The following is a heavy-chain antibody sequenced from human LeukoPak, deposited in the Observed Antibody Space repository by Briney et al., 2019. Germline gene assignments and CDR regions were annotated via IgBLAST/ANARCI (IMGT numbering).Heavy chain of an antibody. D-gene: IGHD3-10*01. CDR2: IWYDGSNK. V-gene: IGHV3-33*01. Sequence: PGRPLRLSCAASGFTFSSYDMHWVRQAPGKGLEWVAVIWYDGSNKYYADSVKGRFTISRDNSKNTLYLQMNSLRAEDTAVYYCARDQLTMVRGVTPRFGYWGQGTLVTVSS. CDR3: ARDQLTMVRGVTPRFGY. J-gene: IGHJ4*02. CDR1: GFTFSSYD.